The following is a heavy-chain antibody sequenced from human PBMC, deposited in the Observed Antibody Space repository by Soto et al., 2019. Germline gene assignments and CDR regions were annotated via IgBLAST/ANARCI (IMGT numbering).Heavy chain of an antibody. CDR1: GFPFSNYE. Sequence: LRLSCAASGFPFSNYEMNWVRQAPGKGLEWVAYISSGGSTVHYADSVRGRFTVSRDNARNSLYLQMNTLRVEDTALYYCARDRAAGGYWGQGTLVTVSS. J-gene: IGHJ4*02. V-gene: IGHV3-48*03. CDR3: ARDRAAGGY. CDR2: ISSGGSTV. D-gene: IGHD6-13*01.